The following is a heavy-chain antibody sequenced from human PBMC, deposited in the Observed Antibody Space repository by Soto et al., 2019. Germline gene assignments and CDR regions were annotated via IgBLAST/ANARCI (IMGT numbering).Heavy chain of an antibody. D-gene: IGHD3-9*01. J-gene: IGHJ4*02. CDR2: ISGSGDKT. Sequence: EVLMLESGGDLVQPGGSLRIYCATSGFTFSNYGMSWVRQFPGKGLEWVSAISGSGDKTYYAESVKGRFTISRDNSENTLYLQINILRAEDTAIYYCASIFFGDYGYWGRGTLVTVSS. V-gene: IGHV3-23*01. CDR1: GFTFSNYG. CDR3: ASIFFGDYGY.